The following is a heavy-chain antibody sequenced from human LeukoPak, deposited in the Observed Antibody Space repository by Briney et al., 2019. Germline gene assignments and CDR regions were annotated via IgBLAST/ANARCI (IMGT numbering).Heavy chain of an antibody. CDR1: GYIFTNYW. CDR3: ARRESKLGIDS. J-gene: IGHJ5*01. CDR2: IYPRDSDT. V-gene: IGHV5-51*01. D-gene: IGHD7-27*01. Sequence: GESLKISCKGSGYIFTNYWIGWVRQMPGKGLEWMGIIYPRDSDTRYSPSFQGQVTISVDKSISTAYLQWRSLKASDTAMYFCARRESKLGIDSWGQGTLVTVSS.